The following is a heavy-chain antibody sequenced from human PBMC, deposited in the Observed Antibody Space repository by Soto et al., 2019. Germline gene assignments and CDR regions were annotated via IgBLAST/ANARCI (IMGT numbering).Heavy chain of an antibody. CDR3: AGELGYCSSTSCSVGGTIGHGMDV. CDR2: IDPSDSYT. V-gene: IGHV5-10-1*01. Sequence: GESLKISCKGSGYSFTSYWISWVRQMPGKGLEWMGRIDPSDSYTNYSPSFQGHVTTSADKSISTAYLQWSSLKASDTAMYYCAGELGYCSSTSCSVGGTIGHGMDVWGQGTTVTVSS. CDR1: GYSFTSYW. D-gene: IGHD2-2*01. J-gene: IGHJ6*02.